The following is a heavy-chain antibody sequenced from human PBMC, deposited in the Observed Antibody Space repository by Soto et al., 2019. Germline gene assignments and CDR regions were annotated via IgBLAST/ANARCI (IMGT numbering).Heavy chain of an antibody. D-gene: IGHD2-15*01. CDR1: GGSISSSNW. V-gene: IGHV4-4*02. Sequence: SETLSLTCAVSGGSISSSNWWTWVRQTPEKGLEWIGEIFHSGNTNYNPSLKSRVAISVDKSNSRFSLKLSSVTAADTAVYYCARGSIAPGGFDIWGQGTMVTVSS. CDR3: ARGSIAPGGFDI. J-gene: IGHJ3*02. CDR2: IFHSGNT.